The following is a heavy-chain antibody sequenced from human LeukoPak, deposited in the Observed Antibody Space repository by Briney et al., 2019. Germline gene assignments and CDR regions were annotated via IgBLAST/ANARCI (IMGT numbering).Heavy chain of an antibody. V-gene: IGHV3-74*01. Sequence: GGSLRLSCAASGNYWMHWVRQAPGKGLVWVSHINSDGSWTSYADSVRGRFTISKDNAKNTVYLQMNSLRAEDTAVYYCVSFYETYWGRGTLVTVSS. CDR1: GNYW. D-gene: IGHD2/OR15-2a*01. CDR3: VSFYETY. J-gene: IGHJ4*02. CDR2: INSDGSWT.